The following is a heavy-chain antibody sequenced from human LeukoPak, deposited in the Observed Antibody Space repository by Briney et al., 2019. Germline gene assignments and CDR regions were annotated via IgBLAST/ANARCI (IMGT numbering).Heavy chain of an antibody. CDR1: GGSISSGGYY. V-gene: IGHV4-31*03. CDR2: IYYSGST. D-gene: IGHD3-22*01. J-gene: IGHJ4*02. CDR3: ARGRAEDFYDSSGYLGEYYFDY. Sequence: SETLSLTCTVSGGSISSGGYYWSWIRQHPGKGLEWIGYIYYSGSTYYNPPLKSRVTISVDTSKNQFSLKLSSVTAADTAVYYCARGRAEDFYDSSGYLGEYYFDYWGQGTLVTVSS.